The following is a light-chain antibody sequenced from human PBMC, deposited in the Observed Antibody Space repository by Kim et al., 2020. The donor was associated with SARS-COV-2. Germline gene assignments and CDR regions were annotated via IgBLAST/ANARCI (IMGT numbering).Light chain of an antibody. CDR2: GAS. J-gene: IGKJ5*01. CDR3: QHYVNWPS. CDR1: QSVSTN. V-gene: IGKV3-15*01. Sequence: SVYPGERATLSCRASQSVSTNLAWYQQKPGQAPRLLIYGASTRATGVPGRFSGSGSGTDFTLTISSLQSEDFAAYYCQHYVNWPSFGQGTRLEIK.